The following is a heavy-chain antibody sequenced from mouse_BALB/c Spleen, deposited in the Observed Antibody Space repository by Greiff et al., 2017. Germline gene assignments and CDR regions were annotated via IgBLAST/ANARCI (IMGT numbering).Heavy chain of an antibody. CDR1: GFNIKDYY. CDR2: IDPENGNT. CDR3: ARDGNYWDFDY. J-gene: IGHJ2*01. D-gene: IGHD2-1*01. V-gene: IGHV14-1*02. Sequence: EVQLQQSGAELVRPGALVKLSCKASGFNIKDYYMHWVKQRPEQGLEWIGWIDPENGNTIYDPKFQGKASITADTSSNTAYLQLSSLTSEDTAVYYCARDGNYWDFDYWGQGTTLTVSS.